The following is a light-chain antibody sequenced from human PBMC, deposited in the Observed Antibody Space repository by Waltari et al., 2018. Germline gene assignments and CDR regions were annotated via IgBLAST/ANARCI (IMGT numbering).Light chain of an antibody. CDR3: QTWGAGFQI. Sequence: QLVLTQSPSASASLGDSVKLTCTLSSGHSSYSSYSIAWHQQQPGKGPRFLMKLNSDGSHKRGDGIPDRCSGSSSGAERYLTISSLQSADEADYYCQTWGAGFQIFGGGTKLAVL. V-gene: IGLV4-69*01. J-gene: IGLJ2*01. CDR2: LNSDGSH. CDR1: SGHSSYSSYS.